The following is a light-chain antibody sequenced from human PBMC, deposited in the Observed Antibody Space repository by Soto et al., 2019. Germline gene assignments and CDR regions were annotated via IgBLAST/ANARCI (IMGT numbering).Light chain of an antibody. V-gene: IGLV2-14*03. J-gene: IGLJ2*01. CDR1: TNDVGGYNY. Sequence: QSALTQPASVSGSPGQSITISCTGTTNDVGGYNYVSWYQHHPGKAPKLMIYDVSNRPSGVSNRFSGSKSGNTASLTISGLQAEDEADYYCSSFTTSITLVVFGGGTKLTVL. CDR3: SSFTTSITLVV. CDR2: DVS.